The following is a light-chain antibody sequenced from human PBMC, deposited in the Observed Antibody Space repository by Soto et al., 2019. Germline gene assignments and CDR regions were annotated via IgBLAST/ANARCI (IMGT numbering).Light chain of an antibody. CDR2: AAT. J-gene: IGKJ1*01. CDR1: QTSSSF. V-gene: IGKV1-39*01. CDR3: QQSYSAPPA. Sequence: DIQMTQSPPSLSASVGDRVRITCRASQTSSSFLNWYQQTPGRAPKLLIYAATTLQRGVPSRFVGSGSGTDFTLTISSLQPEDFATYFCQQSYSAPPAFGQGTKVDIK.